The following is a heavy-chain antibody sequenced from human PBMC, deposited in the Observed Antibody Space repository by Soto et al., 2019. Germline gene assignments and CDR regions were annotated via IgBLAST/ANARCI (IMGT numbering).Heavy chain of an antibody. J-gene: IGHJ4*02. D-gene: IGHD1-26*01. CDR3: ATSGRTHFGDYYG. CDR2: IYYSGST. Sequence: SEALSLTCTVAGGSISSSRYYWGWIRQPPGKGLEGIGIIYYSGSTYYNPSLKSRVTISVDTSKNQCSLKLSSVTAADTAVYYCATSGRTHFGDYYGWGQGTLVTVSS. V-gene: IGHV4-39*01. CDR1: GGSISSSRYY.